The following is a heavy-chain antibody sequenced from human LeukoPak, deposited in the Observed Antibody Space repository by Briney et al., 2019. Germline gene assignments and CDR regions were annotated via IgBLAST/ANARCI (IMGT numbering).Heavy chain of an antibody. CDR2: IIPILGIA. J-gene: IGHJ5*02. D-gene: IGHD3-22*01. V-gene: IGHV1-69*04. Sequence: ASVKVSCKASGGTFSSYAISWVRQAPGQGLEWMGRIIPILGIANYAQKFQGRVTITADKSTSTAYMELSSLRSEDTAVYYCARNPPDYYDSSGYYYEDWFDPWGQGTLVTVSS. CDR3: ARNPPDYYDSSGYYYEDWFDP. CDR1: GGTFSSYA.